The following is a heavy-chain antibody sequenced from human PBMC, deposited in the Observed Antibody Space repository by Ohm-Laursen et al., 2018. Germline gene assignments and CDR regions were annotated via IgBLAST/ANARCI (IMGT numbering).Heavy chain of an antibody. CDR1: GGSFSGYY. V-gene: IGHV4-34*01. J-gene: IGHJ4*02. D-gene: IGHD6-19*01. Sequence: PSDTLSLTCAVYGGSFSGYYWSWIRQPPGKGLEWIGEINHSGSTNYNPSLKSRVTISVDTSKNQFSLKLSSVTAADTAVYYCARGFSGWWGRIDYWGQGILVTVSS. CDR2: INHSGST. CDR3: ARGFSGWWGRIDY.